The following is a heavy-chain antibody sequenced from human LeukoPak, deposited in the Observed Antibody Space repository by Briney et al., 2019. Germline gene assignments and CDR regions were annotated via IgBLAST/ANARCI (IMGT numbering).Heavy chain of an antibody. CDR2: IYHSGST. V-gene: IGHV4-38-2*02. J-gene: IGHJ6*03. CDR1: GYSISSGYY. Sequence: PSETLSLTCTVSGYSISSGYYWGWIRQPPGRGLEWIGSIYHSGSTYYNPSLKSRVTISVDTSKNQFSLKLSSVTAADTAAYYCARKYSSSWYYYYYYMDVWGKGTTVTVSS. D-gene: IGHD6-13*01. CDR3: ARKYSSSWYYYYYYMDV.